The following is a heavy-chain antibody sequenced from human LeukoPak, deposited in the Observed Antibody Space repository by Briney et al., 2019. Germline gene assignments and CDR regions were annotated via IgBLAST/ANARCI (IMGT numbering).Heavy chain of an antibody. CDR3: AREYSASEH. Sequence: ASVKVSCKASGYTFVGYYLHWVRQAPGEGLEWMAWIDPYTGNTHYAQKFQGRITVTRDTSVSTTYMELSWLTSDDTARYYCAREYSASEHWGQGTLVTVSS. J-gene: IGHJ4*02. D-gene: IGHD5-12*01. CDR1: GYTFVGYY. V-gene: IGHV1-2*02. CDR2: IDPYTGNT.